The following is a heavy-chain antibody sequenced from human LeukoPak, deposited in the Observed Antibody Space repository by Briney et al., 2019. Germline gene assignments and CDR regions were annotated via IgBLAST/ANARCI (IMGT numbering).Heavy chain of an antibody. D-gene: IGHD3-3*01. CDR2: ISSNGGST. CDR1: GFTFSSYA. Sequence: GGSLRLSCAASGFTFSSYAMHWVRQAPGKGLEYVSAISSNGGSTYYANSVKGRFTISRDNSKNTLYLQMGSLRAEDMAVYYCASGQFLEWLLQDYWGQGTLVTVSS. J-gene: IGHJ4*02. V-gene: IGHV3-64*01. CDR3: ASGQFLEWLLQDY.